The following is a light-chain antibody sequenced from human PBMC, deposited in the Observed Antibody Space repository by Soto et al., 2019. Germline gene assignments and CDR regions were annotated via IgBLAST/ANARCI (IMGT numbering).Light chain of an antibody. CDR2: GAS. J-gene: IGKJ4*01. Sequence: DIQMTQSPSSLSASVGDRVTITCRASQSIGNYLNWYQHKPGKAPKLLIYGASSLHSGFPSSFSGSGSGTDFTLTISSLQPEYFATYYCQQSYSTPLTFGGGTKVEIK. V-gene: IGKV1-39*01. CDR1: QSIGNY. CDR3: QQSYSTPLT.